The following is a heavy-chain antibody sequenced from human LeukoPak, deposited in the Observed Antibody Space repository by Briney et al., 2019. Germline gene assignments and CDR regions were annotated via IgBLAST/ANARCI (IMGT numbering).Heavy chain of an antibody. D-gene: IGHD1-1*01. CDR1: GGTFSSYA. J-gene: IGHJ6*03. CDR2: IIHIFGTE. Sequence: ASVKVSCTASGGTFSSYAISWVRQAPGQGLEWMGGIIHIFGTENYAQKFQGRVTITTDESTSTAYMELSSLRSEDTAVYYCARERGTTGTVPYYYYYYMDVWGKGTTVTVSS. V-gene: IGHV1-69*05. CDR3: ARERGTTGTVPYYYYYYMDV.